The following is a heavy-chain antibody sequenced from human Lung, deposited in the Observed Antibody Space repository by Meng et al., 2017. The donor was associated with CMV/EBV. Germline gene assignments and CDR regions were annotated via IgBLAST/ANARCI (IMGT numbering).Heavy chain of an antibody. CDR2: IRNDGTNI. CDR3: ARLGDDWYLDY. V-gene: IGHV3-33*01. J-gene: IGHJ4*02. Sequence: LSCAASGVSFRSYGMHWVRQAPGKGLEWVALIRNDGTNIYYSDSVKGRFTISRDSSKNTLYLQMNSLRVEDTAVYYCARLGDDWYLDYWGQGTLVTVSS. D-gene: IGHD3-16*01. CDR1: GVSFRSYG.